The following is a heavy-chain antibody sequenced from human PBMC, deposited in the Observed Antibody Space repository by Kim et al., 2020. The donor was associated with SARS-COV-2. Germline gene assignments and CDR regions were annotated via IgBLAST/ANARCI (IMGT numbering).Heavy chain of an antibody. CDR1: GGTFSSYA. V-gene: IGHV1-69*13. J-gene: IGHJ6*02. CDR2: IIPIFGTA. Sequence: SVKVSCKASGGTFSSYAISWVRQAPGQGLEWMGGIIPIFGTANYAQKFQGRVTITADESTSTAYMELSSLRSEDTAVYYCARPGIAAAGANYYYYYYGMDVWGQGTTVTVSS. D-gene: IGHD6-13*01. CDR3: ARPGIAAAGANYYYYYYGMDV.